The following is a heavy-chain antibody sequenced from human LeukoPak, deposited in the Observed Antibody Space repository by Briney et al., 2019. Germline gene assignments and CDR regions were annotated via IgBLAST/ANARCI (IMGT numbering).Heavy chain of an antibody. Sequence: GGSLRLSCAASGFTFSSYGMHWVRQAPGKGLEWVAVISYDGSNKYYADSVKGRFTISRDNSKNTLYLQMNSLRAEDTAVYYCAKDSVGSGCPGYWGQGTLVTVSS. D-gene: IGHD6-25*01. V-gene: IGHV3-30*18. CDR3: AKDSVGSGCPGY. J-gene: IGHJ4*02. CDR2: ISYDGSNK. CDR1: GFTFSSYG.